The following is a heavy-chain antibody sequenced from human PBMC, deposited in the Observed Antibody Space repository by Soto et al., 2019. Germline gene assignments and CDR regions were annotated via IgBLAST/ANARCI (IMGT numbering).Heavy chain of an antibody. J-gene: IGHJ6*02. D-gene: IGHD2-15*01. CDR1: GFTFSSYS. CDR2: ISSSSSYI. Sequence: GRSLRLSCAASGFTFSSYSMNWVRQAPGKGLEWVSSISSSSSYIYYADSVKGRFTISRDNAKNSLYLQMNSLRAEDTAVYYCAREGQADNYYYYGMDVWGQGTTVTVSS. V-gene: IGHV3-21*01. CDR3: AREGQADNYYYYGMDV.